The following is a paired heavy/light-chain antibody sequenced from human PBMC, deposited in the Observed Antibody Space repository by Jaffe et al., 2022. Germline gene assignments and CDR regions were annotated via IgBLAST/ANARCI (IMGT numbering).Light chain of an antibody. J-gene: IGLJ1*01. CDR1: SSDIGGYNY. Sequence: QSALTQPASVSGSPGQSITISCTGTSSDIGGYNYVSWYQQHPGKAPKLIIYDVTNRPSGVSTRFSGSKSGNTASLTISGLQAEDEADYYCSSYTSSSTLYVFGTGTKVTVL. CDR3: SSYTSSSTLYV. V-gene: IGLV2-14*03. CDR2: DVT.
Heavy chain of an antibody. CDR2: INAGNGKT. Sequence: QVQLVQSGAEVKKPGASVKVSCKASGYSFTTYAMHWVRQAPGQSLEWMGWINAGNGKTKYSQKFQDRVTITRDTSASTGYMELSSLRSEDTAVYYCARDLLYTSSSCAFDVWGQGTMVTVSS. CDR3: ARDLLYTSSSCAFDV. V-gene: IGHV1-3*01. CDR1: GYSFTTYA. J-gene: IGHJ3*01. D-gene: IGHD6-6*01.